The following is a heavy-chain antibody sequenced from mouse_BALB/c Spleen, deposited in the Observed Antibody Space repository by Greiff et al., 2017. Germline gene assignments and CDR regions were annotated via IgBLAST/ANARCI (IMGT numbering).Heavy chain of an antibody. CDR3: AKGGPYGNYEGFAWFAY. J-gene: IGHJ3*01. CDR2: IWRGGST. CDR1: GFSLTSYG. Sequence: QVQLKQSGPSLEQPSQSLSITCTVSGFSLTSYGVHWVRQSPGKGLEWLGVIWRGGSTDYNAAFMSRLSITKDNSKSQVFFKMNSLQADDTAIYYCAKGGPYGNYEGFAWFAYWGQGTLVTVSA. V-gene: IGHV2-5-1*01. D-gene: IGHD2-1*01.